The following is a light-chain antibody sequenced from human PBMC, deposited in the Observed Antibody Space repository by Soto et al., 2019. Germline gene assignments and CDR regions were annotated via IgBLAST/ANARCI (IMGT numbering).Light chain of an antibody. Sequence: VVMSRAPLSVPVTLWEAASISCRSSQSLVYSDGNTYLNWFQQRPGQSPRRLIYKVSNRDSGVPDRCSGSASGADFTLNISRVEAEDVGVYYCMQTTHWPRTFGQGTKVDIK. CDR1: QSLVYSDGNTY. CDR3: MQTTHWPRT. CDR2: KVS. J-gene: IGKJ1*01. V-gene: IGKV2-30*01.